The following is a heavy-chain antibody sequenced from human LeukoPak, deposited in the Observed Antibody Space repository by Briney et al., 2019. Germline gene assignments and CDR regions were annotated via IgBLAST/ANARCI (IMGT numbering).Heavy chain of an antibody. CDR1: GGSISNAVYY. CDR2: IYYSGST. D-gene: IGHD6-13*01. CDR3: AREVGIAALGNFDY. V-gene: IGHV4-31*03. Sequence: KPSETLSLTCTVSGGSISNAVYYWSWIRQHPGKGLEWIGYIYYSGSTYYNPSLKSRVTISVDTSKNQFSLKLSSVTAADTAVYSCAREVGIAALGNFDYWGQGNLVTVSS. J-gene: IGHJ4*01.